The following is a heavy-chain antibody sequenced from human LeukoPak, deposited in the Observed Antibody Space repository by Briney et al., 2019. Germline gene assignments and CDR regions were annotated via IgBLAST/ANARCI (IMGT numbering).Heavy chain of an antibody. CDR1: GGSFSGYY. V-gene: IGHV4-34*01. J-gene: IGHJ4*02. D-gene: IGHD6-13*01. CDR3: ARALVSGIAAADFDY. CDR2: INHSGST. Sequence: SETLSLTCAVYGGSFSGYYWSWIRQPPGKGLEWLGEINHSGSTNYNPSLKSRVTISVDTSKNQFSLKLSSVTAADTAVYYCARALVSGIAAADFDYWGQGTLVTVSS.